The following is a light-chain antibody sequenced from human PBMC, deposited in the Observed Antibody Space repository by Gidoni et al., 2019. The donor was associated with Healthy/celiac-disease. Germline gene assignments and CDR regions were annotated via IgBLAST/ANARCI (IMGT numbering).Light chain of an antibody. CDR1: SSDVGSYNR. CDR3: SSYRSSSTPNWV. J-gene: IGLJ3*02. V-gene: IGLV2-18*02. Sequence: QSALTQPPSVSGSPGQSVTISCTGTSSDVGSYNRVSWYQQPPGTAPQLMIYEVRNRPSGVPDRFSGSKSGNTSSLTISGLQAEDEAAYYCSSYRSSSTPNWVFGGGTKLTVL. CDR2: EVR.